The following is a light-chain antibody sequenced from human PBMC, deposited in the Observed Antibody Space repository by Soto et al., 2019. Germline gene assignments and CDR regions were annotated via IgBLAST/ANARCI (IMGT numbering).Light chain of an antibody. CDR1: SSDVGGYNY. CDR2: EVS. CDR3: NSYAGSNTLI. V-gene: IGLV2-8*01. J-gene: IGLJ2*01. Sequence: QSALTQPPSASGSPGQSVTISCTGTSSDVGGYNYVSWYQQHPGKAPKLMIYEVSKLPSGVPDRFSGSKSGNTASLTVSGVQAEDEGDYYWNSYAGSNTLIFGGGTKVTVL.